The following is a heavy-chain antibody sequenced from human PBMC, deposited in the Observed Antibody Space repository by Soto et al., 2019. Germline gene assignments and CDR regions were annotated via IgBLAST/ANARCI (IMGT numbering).Heavy chain of an antibody. V-gene: IGHV3-11*06. Sequence: QVQLVESGGGLVKPGGSLRLSCAASGFTFSDYYMSWIRQAPGKGLEWVSYISSSSSYIYYADSVKGRFTISRDNAKNSLYLQMNSLRAEDTAVYYCARVAVHCSSTSCYTYYYYYGMDVWGQGTTVTVSS. CDR2: ISSSSSYI. CDR1: GFTFSDYY. J-gene: IGHJ6*02. CDR3: ARVAVHCSSTSCYTYYYYYGMDV. D-gene: IGHD2-2*02.